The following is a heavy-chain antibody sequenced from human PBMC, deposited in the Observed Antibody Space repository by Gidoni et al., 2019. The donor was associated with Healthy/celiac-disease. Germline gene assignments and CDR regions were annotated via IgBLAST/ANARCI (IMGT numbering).Heavy chain of an antibody. D-gene: IGHD3-10*01. CDR3: AKDRRRITMVRGANDY. J-gene: IGHJ4*02. CDR1: GFTFSSYG. V-gene: IGHV3-30*18. Sequence: QVQLVESGGGVVQPGRSLRLSCAASGFTFSSYGMHWVRQAPGKGLEWVAVISYDGSNKYYADAVKGRFTISRDKSKNTLYLQMNSLRAEDTAVYYCAKDRRRITMVRGANDYWGQGTLVTVSS. CDR2: ISYDGSNK.